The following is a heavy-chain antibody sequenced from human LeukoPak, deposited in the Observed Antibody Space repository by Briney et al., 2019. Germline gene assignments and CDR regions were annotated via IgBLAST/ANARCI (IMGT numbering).Heavy chain of an antibody. CDR3: AHLLIAAAGTVWFVP. D-gene: IGHD6-13*01. Sequence: SGPTLVNPTQTLTLTCTFSGFSLSTSGVGVGWIRQPPGKALEWLALIYWNDDKRYSPSLKSRLTITKDTSKNQVVLTMTNMDPVDTATYYCAHLLIAAAGTVWFVPWGQGTLVTVSS. CDR1: GFSLSTSGVG. J-gene: IGHJ5*02. CDR2: IYWNDDK. V-gene: IGHV2-5*01.